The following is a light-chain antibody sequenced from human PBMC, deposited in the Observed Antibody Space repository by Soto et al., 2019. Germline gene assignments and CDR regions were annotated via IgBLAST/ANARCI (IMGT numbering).Light chain of an antibody. V-gene: IGLV2-23*02. CDR2: EVS. CDR1: SSDVGSYNL. Sequence: QSALTQPASVYGSPGQSITISCTGTSSDVGSYNLVSWYQQHPGKAPKLMIYEVSKRPSGVSNRFSGSKSGNTASLTISGLQAEDEADYYCCSYAGSSTLYVFGTGTKVTVL. J-gene: IGLJ1*01. CDR3: CSYAGSSTLYV.